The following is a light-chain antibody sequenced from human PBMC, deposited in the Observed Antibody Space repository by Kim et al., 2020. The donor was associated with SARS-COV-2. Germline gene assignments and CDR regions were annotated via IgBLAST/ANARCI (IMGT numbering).Light chain of an antibody. CDR3: MQALHVPLYT. Sequence: DTVMTQSPLSLSVTPGEPASISCRSSQSLLYSNGYNYLDWYVQRSGQSPQLLIFWGSSRASGVPERFSGSGSGTDFTLRISRVEAEDVGIYYCMQALHVPLYTFGQGTKLE. V-gene: IGKV2-28*01. J-gene: IGKJ2*01. CDR2: WGS. CDR1: QSLLYSNGYNY.